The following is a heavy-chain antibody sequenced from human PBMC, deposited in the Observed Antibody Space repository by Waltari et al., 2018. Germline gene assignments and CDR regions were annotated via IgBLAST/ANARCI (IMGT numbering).Heavy chain of an antibody. D-gene: IGHD6-13*01. V-gene: IGHV1-3*01. CDR1: GHTFTSYA. J-gene: IGHJ6*02. CDR3: ARGGVYDYYYGMDV. Sequence: QVQLVQSGAAVKKPGASVKVSCKASGHTFTSYAMHWVRQAPGQRLEWMGWINAVNGNTKYSQKFQGRVTITRDTSASTAYMELSSLRSEDTAVYYCARGGVYDYYYGMDVWGQGTTVTVSS. CDR2: INAVNGNT.